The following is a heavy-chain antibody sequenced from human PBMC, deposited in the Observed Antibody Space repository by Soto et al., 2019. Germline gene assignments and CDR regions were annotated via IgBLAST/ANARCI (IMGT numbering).Heavy chain of an antibody. V-gene: IGHV1-69*13. CDR3: ARDPGVIAARPFGWFDP. D-gene: IGHD6-6*01. CDR1: GGTFSSYA. Sequence: ASVKVSCKASGGTFSSYAISWVREAPGQGLEWMGGIIPIFGTANYAQKFQGRVTITADESTSTAYMELSSLRSEDTAVYYCARDPGVIAARPFGWFDPWGQGTLVTVSS. CDR2: IIPIFGTA. J-gene: IGHJ5*02.